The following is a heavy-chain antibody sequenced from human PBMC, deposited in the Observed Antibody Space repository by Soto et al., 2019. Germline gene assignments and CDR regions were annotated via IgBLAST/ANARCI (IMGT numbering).Heavy chain of an antibody. J-gene: IGHJ6*02. CDR1: GYNFSSYW. Sequence: GQSLKISCQLSGYNFSSYWISWVRQMPGKGLEWMGNIDPSDSWTRYSPSFQGQVTISADKSISTAYLQWSSLKASDTAMYYCPRHYTVVKGAYGMDVWGQGTTVTVSS. D-gene: IGHD2-15*01. CDR3: PRHYTVVKGAYGMDV. CDR2: IDPSDSWT. V-gene: IGHV5-51*01.